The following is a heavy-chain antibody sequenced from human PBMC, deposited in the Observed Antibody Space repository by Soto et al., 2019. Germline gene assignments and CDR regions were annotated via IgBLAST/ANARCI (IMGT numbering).Heavy chain of an antibody. CDR1: GYTINSYG. J-gene: IGHJ6*03. CDR2: ISADNGNT. CDR3: ASEGLRSSSFEKRYHYNYMDV. Sequence: ASVKVSCKASGYTINSYGFSWVRQAPGQGLEWMGWISADNGNTNYAQRFQGRVTMTTDTSTSTAYMELRSLRFDDTAMYYCASEGLRSSSFEKRYHYNYMDVWGKGTTVTVSS. V-gene: IGHV1-18*01. D-gene: IGHD6-6*01.